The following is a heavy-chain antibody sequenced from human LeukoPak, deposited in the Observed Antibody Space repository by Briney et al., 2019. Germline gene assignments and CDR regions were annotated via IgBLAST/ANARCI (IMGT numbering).Heavy chain of an antibody. V-gene: IGHV4-34*01. CDR2: INHSGST. Sequence: PETLSLTWAVDGGSFSGYYWSWISPPPGRGMEWVGEINHSGSTNHNPSLKSRVTISVDTSKNQYSLKLSSVTAADTAVYYCARVGILWWSFDPWGQGTLVTVSS. D-gene: IGHD2-21*01. CDR1: GGSFSGYY. J-gene: IGHJ5*02. CDR3: ARVGILWWSFDP.